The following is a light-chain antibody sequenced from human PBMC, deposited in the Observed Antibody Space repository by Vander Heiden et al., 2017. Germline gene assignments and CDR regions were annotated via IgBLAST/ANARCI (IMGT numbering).Light chain of an antibody. Sequence: EILFTQSPASLPISQEERVTITCRASQSVGSYLAWYQQKPGEAPRLLIYEASNRATGIPARFSGSGSGTDFTLTISSLEPEDFAVYYCQQRSNWSYTFGQGTKLEIK. CDR2: EAS. CDR1: QSVGSY. CDR3: QQRSNWSYT. J-gene: IGKJ2*01. V-gene: IGKV3-11*01.